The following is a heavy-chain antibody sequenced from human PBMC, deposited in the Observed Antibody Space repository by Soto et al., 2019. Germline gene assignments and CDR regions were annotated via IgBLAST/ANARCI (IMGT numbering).Heavy chain of an antibody. CDR3: ARARPAYCSSTSCVAFDP. Sequence: GASVKVSCKASGYTFTSYAMHWVRQAPGQRLEWMGWINAGNGNTKYSQKFQGRVTITRDTSASTAYMELSSLRSEDAAVYYCARARPAYCSSTSCVAFDPWGQGTLVTVSS. V-gene: IGHV1-3*01. J-gene: IGHJ5*02. CDR1: GYTFTSYA. D-gene: IGHD2-2*01. CDR2: INAGNGNT.